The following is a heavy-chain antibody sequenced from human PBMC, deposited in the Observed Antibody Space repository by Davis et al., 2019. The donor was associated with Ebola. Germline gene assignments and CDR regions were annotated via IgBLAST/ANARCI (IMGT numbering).Heavy chain of an antibody. V-gene: IGHV1-46*01. Sequence: ASVNVSCKASGYTFTSYYLHWVRQAPGQGLEWMGIINPSGGSTSYAQKFQGRVTMTRDTSTSTVYMELSSLRSEDTAVYYCARGGHDYGGNPGDPHYWGQGTLVTVS. D-gene: IGHD4-23*01. CDR3: ARGGHDYGGNPGDPHY. J-gene: IGHJ4*02. CDR1: GYTFTSYY. CDR2: INPSGGST.